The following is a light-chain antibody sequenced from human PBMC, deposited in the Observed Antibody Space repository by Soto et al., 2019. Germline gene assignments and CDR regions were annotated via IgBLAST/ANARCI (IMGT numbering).Light chain of an antibody. J-gene: IGLJ2*01. CDR3: QVWDSSSDHVV. Sequence: SYELTQPPSVSVAPGKTARITCGGNNIGSKSVHWYQQKPGQASVLVIYYDSDRPSGIPERFSGSNSGNTATLTISRVEAGDEADYYCQVWDSSSDHVVFGGGTKVTVL. V-gene: IGLV3-21*04. CDR1: NIGSKS. CDR2: YDS.